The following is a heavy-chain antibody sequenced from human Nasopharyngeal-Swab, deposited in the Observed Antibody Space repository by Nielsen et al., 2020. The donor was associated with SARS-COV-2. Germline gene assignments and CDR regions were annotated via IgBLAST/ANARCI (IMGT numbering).Heavy chain of an antibody. CDR2: INSDGSST. Sequence: GESLKISWAASGFTFSTYWMHWVRQAPGKGLVWVSRINSDGSSTNYADSVKGRFTISRDNAKNTLCLQMNSLRAEDTAVYYCAAAAKGYWGQGTLVTVSS. D-gene: IGHD2-2*01. V-gene: IGHV3-74*01. CDR3: AAAAKGY. J-gene: IGHJ4*02. CDR1: GFTFSTYW.